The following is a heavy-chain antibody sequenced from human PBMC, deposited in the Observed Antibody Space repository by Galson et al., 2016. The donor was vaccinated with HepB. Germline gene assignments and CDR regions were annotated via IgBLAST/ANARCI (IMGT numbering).Heavy chain of an antibody. V-gene: IGHV3-21*01. CDR2: ISITSGYK. J-gene: IGHJ2*01. D-gene: IGHD3-16*01. CDR1: SFTFSTYS. CDR3: ARPPEGDRRYFDL. Sequence: LRLSCAASSFTFSTYSMNWVRQAPGKGLEWVSFISITSGYKYYADSLKGRVTISRDNAKNSLYLQMNSLRAEDTAVYYCARPPEGDRRYFDLWGRGTLVTVSP.